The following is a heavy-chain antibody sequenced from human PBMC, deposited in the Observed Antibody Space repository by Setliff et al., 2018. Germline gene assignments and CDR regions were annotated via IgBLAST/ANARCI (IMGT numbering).Heavy chain of an antibody. CDR1: GGSISSGGYY. Sequence: PSETLSLTCTVSGGSISSGGYYWSWIRQHPGKGLEWIGYIYYSGSTYYNPSLKSRVTIPVDTSKNQFSLKLSSVTAADTAVYYCARVALVVVIRNAFDIWGQGTMVTVSS. CDR3: ARVALVVVIRNAFDI. D-gene: IGHD2-21*01. V-gene: IGHV4-31*03. J-gene: IGHJ3*02. CDR2: IYYSGST.